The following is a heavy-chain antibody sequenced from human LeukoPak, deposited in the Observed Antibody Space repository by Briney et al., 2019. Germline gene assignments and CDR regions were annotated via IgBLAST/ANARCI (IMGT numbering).Heavy chain of an antibody. V-gene: IGHV3-11*01. J-gene: IGHJ4*02. Sequence: PGGSLRLSCAPSGFTFSDYYMSWIRQAPGKGLEWVSYISSSGSTIYYADSVKGRFTISRDNAKNSLYLQMNSLRAEDTAVYYCARTIIDSSGYLDYWGQGTLVTVSS. D-gene: IGHD3-22*01. CDR3: ARTIIDSSGYLDY. CDR1: GFTFSDYY. CDR2: ISSSGSTI.